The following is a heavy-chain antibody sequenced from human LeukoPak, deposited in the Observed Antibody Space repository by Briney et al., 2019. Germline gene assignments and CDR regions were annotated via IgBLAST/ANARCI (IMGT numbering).Heavy chain of an antibody. CDR1: GGTFISYA. CDR3: AKDITMVRGVPRYYYYYGMDV. J-gene: IGHJ6*02. V-gene: IGHV1-69*13. CDR2: IIPIFGTA. Sequence: GASVKVSCKASGGTFISYAISWVRQAPGQGLEWMGGIIPIFGTANYAQKFQGRVTITADESTSTAYMELSSLRSEDTAVYYCAKDITMVRGVPRYYYYYGMDVWGQGTTVTVSS. D-gene: IGHD3-10*01.